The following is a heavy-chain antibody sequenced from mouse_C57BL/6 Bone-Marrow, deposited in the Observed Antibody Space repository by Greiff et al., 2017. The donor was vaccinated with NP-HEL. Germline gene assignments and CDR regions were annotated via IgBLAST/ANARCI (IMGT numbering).Heavy chain of an antibody. V-gene: IGHV5-17*01. Sequence: EVKVVESGGGLVKPGGSLKLSCAASGFTFSDYGMHWVRQAPEKGLEWVAYISSGSSTIYYADTVKGRFTISRENARDTLFLQMTSRRSEDTAMYYWASSITTVVAPFDYWGQGTTLTVSS. CDR2: ISSGSSTI. CDR1: GFTFSDYG. D-gene: IGHD1-1*01. CDR3: ASSITTVVAPFDY. J-gene: IGHJ2*01.